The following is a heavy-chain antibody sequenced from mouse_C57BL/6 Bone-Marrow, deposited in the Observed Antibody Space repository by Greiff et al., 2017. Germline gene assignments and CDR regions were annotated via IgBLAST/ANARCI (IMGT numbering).Heavy chain of an antibody. J-gene: IGHJ2*01. Sequence: VHVKQSGAELVRPGASVKLSCTASGFNIKDDYIHWVKQRPEPGLEWIGWIDPEIGDTEYSSKFQGNATITSDTSSNTADLMLISLTSEDTAVYYCSSFDGNYFYFWGQGTPLTGAS. D-gene: IGHD2-3*01. CDR3: SSFDGNYFYF. CDR2: IDPEIGDT. CDR1: GFNIKDDY. V-gene: IGHV14-4*01.